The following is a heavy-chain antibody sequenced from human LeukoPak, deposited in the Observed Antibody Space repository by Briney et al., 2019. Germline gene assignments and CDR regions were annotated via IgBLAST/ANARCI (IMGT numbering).Heavy chain of an antibody. J-gene: IGHJ5*02. V-gene: IGHV4-4*02. Sequence: PSETLSLTCAVSRGSISSNNWWSWVRQPPGKRLEWIAEIYHSGSTNYNPSLKSRVTISVDKSKNQFSLQLSSVTAADTAMYYCARDSYYFGSGSDNTPYNWFDPWGQGTLVTVSS. CDR2: IYHSGST. D-gene: IGHD3-10*01. CDR1: RGSISSNNW. CDR3: ARDSYYFGSGSDNTPYNWFDP.